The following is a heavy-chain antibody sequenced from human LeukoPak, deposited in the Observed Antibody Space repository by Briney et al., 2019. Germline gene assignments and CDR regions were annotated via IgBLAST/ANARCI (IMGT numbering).Heavy chain of an antibody. V-gene: IGHV4-31*03. CDR1: GGSISSGGYY. CDR2: IYYSGST. D-gene: IGHD5-12*01. J-gene: IGHJ4*02. Sequence: SETLSLTCTVSGGSISSGGYYWSWIRQHPGKGLEWIGYIYYSGSTYYNPSLKSRVTISVDTSKNQFSLKLSSVTAADTAVYYCAREAAGAVYSRYEGYYSDYWGQGTLVTVSS. CDR3: AREAAGAVYSRYEGYYSDY.